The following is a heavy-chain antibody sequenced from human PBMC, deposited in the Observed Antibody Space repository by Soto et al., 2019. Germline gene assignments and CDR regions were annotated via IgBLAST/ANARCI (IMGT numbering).Heavy chain of an antibody. Sequence: QVQLVQSGAEVKKPGSSVKVSCKASGGTFSSYAISWVRQAPGQGLEWMGGIIPIFGTANYAQKFQGRFTITADESTSTAYMELSSLRSEDTAVYYCASGRYYYGSGSYFGDVDYWGQGTLVTVSS. CDR3: ASGRYYYGSGSYFGDVDY. J-gene: IGHJ4*02. V-gene: IGHV1-69*01. CDR2: IIPIFGTA. D-gene: IGHD3-10*01. CDR1: GGTFSSYA.